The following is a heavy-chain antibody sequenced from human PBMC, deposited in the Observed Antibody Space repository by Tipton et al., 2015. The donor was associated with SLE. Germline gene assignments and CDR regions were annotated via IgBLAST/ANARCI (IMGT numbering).Heavy chain of an antibody. CDR1: GGSISGYY. Sequence: TLSLTCTVSGGSISGYYWTWIRQSPGKGLEWIGYISHSGHTNYNPSLKSRVTISVDTSKNQFSLNLTSVTAADTAVYYCARDKSSHSKYILDYWGQGTLVTVSS. J-gene: IGHJ4*02. CDR2: ISHSGHT. CDR3: ARDKSSHSKYILDY. D-gene: IGHD3-3*02. V-gene: IGHV4-59*12.